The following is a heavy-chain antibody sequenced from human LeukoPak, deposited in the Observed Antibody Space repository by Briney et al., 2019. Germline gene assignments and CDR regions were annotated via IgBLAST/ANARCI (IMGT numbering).Heavy chain of an antibody. D-gene: IGHD6-13*01. V-gene: IGHV3-23*01. Sequence: GGSLKLSCAASGFAFSTYAMSWVRQAPGKGLEWVSAISGNGVSTYYADSVKGRFIISRDNSENTLSLQMNSLRAEDTAMYYCARYGYIINRFPFDYWGQGTLVTVSS. J-gene: IGHJ4*02. CDR2: ISGNGVST. CDR3: ARYGYIINRFPFDY. CDR1: GFAFSTYA.